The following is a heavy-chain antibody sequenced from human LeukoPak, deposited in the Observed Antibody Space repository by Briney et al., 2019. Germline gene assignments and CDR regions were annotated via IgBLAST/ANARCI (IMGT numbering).Heavy chain of an antibody. CDR2: ISGSGGST. Sequence: GESLRLSCAASGFTFSSYAMSWVRQAPGKGLEWVSAISGSGGSTYYADSVKGRFTISRDNSKNTLYLQMSSLRAEDTAVYYCARDPNGDYIGVFEIWGQGTMVTVSS. CDR3: ARDPNGDYIGVFEI. D-gene: IGHD4-17*01. J-gene: IGHJ3*02. CDR1: GFTFSSYA. V-gene: IGHV3-23*01.